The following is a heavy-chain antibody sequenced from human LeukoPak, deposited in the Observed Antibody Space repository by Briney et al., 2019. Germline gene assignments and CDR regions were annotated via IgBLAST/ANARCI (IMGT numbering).Heavy chain of an antibody. J-gene: IGHJ5*02. CDR1: GYSXTKFG. D-gene: IGHD6-19*01. CDR3: ARGSSGTEGFDP. V-gene: IGHV1-18*01. CDR2: IYNGNT. Sequence: GASVKVSCKASGYSXTKFGISWVRQAPGRGLEWVGWIYNGNTKYTQSLQGRVTMTTDTSTSTAYMELRSLISDDTAVYYCARGSSGTEGFDPWGQGTLVTVSS.